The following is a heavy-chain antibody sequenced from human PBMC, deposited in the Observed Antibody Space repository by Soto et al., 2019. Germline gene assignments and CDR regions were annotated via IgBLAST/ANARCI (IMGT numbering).Heavy chain of an antibody. Sequence: QVQLQESGPGLVKPSGTLSLTCAVSGGSISRSTWFSWVRQPPGKGLECIGDIYHRGSTNYNPSLNSRVTISLDQSKNQFSRKLSSVTAADTAVYDGARVSGGRFDTWGQGTLVTVSS. J-gene: IGHJ5*02. CDR3: ARVSGGRFDT. CDR1: GGSISRSTW. CDR2: IYHRGST. D-gene: IGHD2-15*01. V-gene: IGHV4-4*02.